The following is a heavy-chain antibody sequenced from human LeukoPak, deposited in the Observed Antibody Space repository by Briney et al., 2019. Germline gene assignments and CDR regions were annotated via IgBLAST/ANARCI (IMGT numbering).Heavy chain of an antibody. Sequence: SQTLSLTCTVSGGSISSGGYYWSWIRQPPGKGLEWIGYIYHSGSTYYNPSLKSRVTISVDRSKNQFSLKLSSVTAADTAVYYCARLGTVVPAAKWAFDTWGQGTMVTVSS. D-gene: IGHD2-2*01. V-gene: IGHV4-30-2*01. J-gene: IGHJ3*02. CDR2: IYHSGST. CDR1: GGSISSGGYY. CDR3: ARLGTVVPAAKWAFDT.